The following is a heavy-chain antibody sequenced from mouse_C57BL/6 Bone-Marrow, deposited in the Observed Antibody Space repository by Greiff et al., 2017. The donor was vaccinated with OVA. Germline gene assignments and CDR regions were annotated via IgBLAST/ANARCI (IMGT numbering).Heavy chain of an antibody. CDR3: AILTAVVEGDYCDY. CDR1: GFSLTSYA. D-gene: IGHD1-1*01. Sequence: QVQLKESGPGLVAPSQSLSITCTVSGFSLTSYAISWVRQPPGKGLEWLGVIWTGGGKNDNSALKSRMSISKDNANSQVFLQMNSLQTDDTARYSSAILTAVVEGDYCDYWGQGTTLTVSS. CDR2: IWTGGGK. J-gene: IGHJ2*01. V-gene: IGHV2-9-1*01.